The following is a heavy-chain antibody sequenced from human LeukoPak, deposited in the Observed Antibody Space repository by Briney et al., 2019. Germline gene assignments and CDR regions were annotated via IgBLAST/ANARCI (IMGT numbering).Heavy chain of an antibody. V-gene: IGHV3-23*01. J-gene: IGHJ4*02. CDR3: AKARDSGYDVKYYFDY. Sequence: GGSLRLSCAASGFTFSSYAMSWVRQAPGKGLEWVSAISGSGGSTYYADSVKGRFTISRDNSKNTLYLQMNSLRAEDTAVYYCAKARDSGYDVKYYFDYWGQGTLVTVSS. CDR2: ISGSGGST. CDR1: GFTFSSYA. D-gene: IGHD5-12*01.